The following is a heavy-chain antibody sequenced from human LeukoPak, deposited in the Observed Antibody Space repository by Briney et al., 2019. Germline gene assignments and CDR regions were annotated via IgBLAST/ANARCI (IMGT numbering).Heavy chain of an antibody. J-gene: IGHJ4*02. CDR2: IYHSGNT. Sequence: SETLSLTCNVSGASMSSNYWSWIRQPPGKGLEWIGYIYHSGNTNYSPSLESRVTMSVDESKNQFSLRVHFVSAADTAAYYCARLREYRIAALDYWGQGTLVTVSS. CDR1: GASMSSNY. V-gene: IGHV4-59*08. D-gene: IGHD6-6*01. CDR3: ARLREYRIAALDY.